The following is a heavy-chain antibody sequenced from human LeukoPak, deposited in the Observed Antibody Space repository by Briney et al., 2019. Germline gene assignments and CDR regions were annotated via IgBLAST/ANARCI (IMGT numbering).Heavy chain of an antibody. CDR2: TKSETDGGTT. D-gene: IGHD1-7*01. CDR1: GFTFSNAW. CDR3: AKDRNFEGGTTAGYFHL. Sequence: GGSLRLSCAASGFTFSNAWMSWVRQAPGKGLEWVGRTKSETDGGTTDYAAPVKGRFTISRDDSKNTLYLQMNSLKTEDTAVYYCAKDRNFEGGTTAGYFHLWGQGTLVTVSS. J-gene: IGHJ1*01. V-gene: IGHV3-15*01.